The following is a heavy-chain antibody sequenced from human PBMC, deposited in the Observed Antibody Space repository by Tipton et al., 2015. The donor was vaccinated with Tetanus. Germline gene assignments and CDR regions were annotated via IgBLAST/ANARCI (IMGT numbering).Heavy chain of an antibody. Sequence: RLVQSGAEMKKPGASVKVSCKASGYTFTGYYIYWVRQAPGQGLEWMGWIDPNSGGTVYAQKLQGRVTMTRDTSISTAYMDLRSLRSDDTAVYYCARDRGDYIYYGMDVWGPGTTVTVS. CDR1: GYTFTGYY. CDR2: IDPNSGGT. V-gene: IGHV1-2*02. D-gene: IGHD3-22*01. J-gene: IGHJ6*02. CDR3: ARDRGDYIYYGMDV.